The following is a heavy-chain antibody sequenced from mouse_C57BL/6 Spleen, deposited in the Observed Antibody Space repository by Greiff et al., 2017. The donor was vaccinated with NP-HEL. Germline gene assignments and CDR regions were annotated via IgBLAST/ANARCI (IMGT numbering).Heavy chain of an antibody. CDR1: GYTFTDYY. V-gene: IGHV1-19*01. CDR2: INPYNGGP. CDR3: ARKVYYYGSSYERGAMDY. J-gene: IGHJ4*01. Sequence: VQLQQSGPVLVKPGASVKMSCKASGYTFTDYYMNWVKQSHGKSLEWIGVINPYNGGPSYNQKFKGKATLTVDKSSSTAYMELTSLTSGHSASFYCARKVYYYGSSYERGAMDYGGQGTSVTVSS. D-gene: IGHD1-1*01.